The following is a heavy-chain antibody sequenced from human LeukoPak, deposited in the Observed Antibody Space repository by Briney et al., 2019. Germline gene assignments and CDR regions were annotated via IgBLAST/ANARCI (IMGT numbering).Heavy chain of an antibody. D-gene: IGHD3-10*01. J-gene: IGHJ4*02. CDR2: IRNDGGTT. CDR3: ARKSAGGHSGAYDY. V-gene: IGHV3-64*02. CDR1: GFTFSTYP. Sequence: GGSLRLSCAASGFTFSTYPMHWVRQAPGEGLEYVSAIRNDGGTTFYTDSVKGRFTISRDNSKNTLYLQMGSLRVEDTAVYFCARKSAGGHSGAYDYWGQGTLVTVSS.